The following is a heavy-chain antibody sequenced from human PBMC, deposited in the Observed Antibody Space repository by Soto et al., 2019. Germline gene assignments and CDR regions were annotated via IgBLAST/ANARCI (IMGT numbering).Heavy chain of an antibody. D-gene: IGHD3-10*01. CDR1: GFTFSSYS. Sequence: EVQLVESGGGLVKPGGSLRLSCAASGFTFSSYSMNWVRQAPGKVLEWVSSISSSSSYIYYADSVKGRFTISRDNAKNSLYLQMNSLRAEDTAVYYCARATMVRGVMGAFDIWGQGTMVTVSS. CDR3: ARATMVRGVMGAFDI. CDR2: ISSSSSYI. V-gene: IGHV3-21*01. J-gene: IGHJ3*02.